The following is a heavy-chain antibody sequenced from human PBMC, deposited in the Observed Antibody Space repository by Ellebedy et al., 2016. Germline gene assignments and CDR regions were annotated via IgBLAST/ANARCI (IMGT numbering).Heavy chain of an antibody. J-gene: IGHJ4*02. CDR2: IYYSGST. CDR3: ARGRGWRGSSRFDY. V-gene: IGHV4-39*07. Sequence: SETLSLTXTVSGGTISAFHLTWIRQPPGKGLEWIGRIYYSGSTYYNPSLKSRVTISLDTSKNQFSLKLSSVTAADTAVYYCARGRGWRGSSRFDYWGQGTLVTVSS. D-gene: IGHD1-26*01. CDR1: GGTISAFH.